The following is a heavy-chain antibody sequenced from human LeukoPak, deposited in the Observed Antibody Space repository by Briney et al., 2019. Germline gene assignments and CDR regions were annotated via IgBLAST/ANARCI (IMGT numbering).Heavy chain of an antibody. D-gene: IGHD3-22*01. CDR2: IYPGASDT. CDR1: GYSFTSYW. V-gene: IGHV5-51*01. CDR3: ARHYYYDSSGSYAFDI. J-gene: IGHJ3*02. Sequence: GESLKISCKGSGYSFTSYWIGWVRQMPGKGLEWMGIIYPGASDTRYSPSFQGQVTISADKSISTAYLQWSSLKASDTAMYYCARHYYYDSSGSYAFDIWGQGTMVTVSS.